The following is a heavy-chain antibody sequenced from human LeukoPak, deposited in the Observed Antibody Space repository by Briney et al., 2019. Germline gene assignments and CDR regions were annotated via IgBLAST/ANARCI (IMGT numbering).Heavy chain of an antibody. Sequence: PGGSLRLSCEVSGLGFTTFWMSWVRQAPGRGLEWVANIHPEGNEKYHVESVKGRFTISRDNTKNLLFLQMNGLRVEDTAVYYCARGDAFSGDHWGQGTLVTVSS. CDR3: ARGDAFSGDH. CDR1: GLGFTTFW. J-gene: IGHJ4*02. CDR2: IHPEGNEK. V-gene: IGHV3-7*04.